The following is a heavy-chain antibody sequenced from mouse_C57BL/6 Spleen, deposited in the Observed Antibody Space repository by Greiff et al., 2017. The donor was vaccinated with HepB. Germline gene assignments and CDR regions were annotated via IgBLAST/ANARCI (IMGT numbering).Heavy chain of an antibody. V-gene: IGHV3-6*01. D-gene: IGHD2-2*01. J-gene: IGHJ2*01. CDR1: GYSITSGYY. CDR2: ISYDGSN. Sequence: EVQLQESGPGLVKPSQSLSLTCSVTGYSITSGYYWNWIRQFPGNKLEWMGYISYDGSNNYNPSLKNRISITRDTSKNQFFLKLNSVTTEDTATYYCARGVYYGYDGYYFDYWGQGTTLTVSS. CDR3: ARGVYYGYDGYYFDY.